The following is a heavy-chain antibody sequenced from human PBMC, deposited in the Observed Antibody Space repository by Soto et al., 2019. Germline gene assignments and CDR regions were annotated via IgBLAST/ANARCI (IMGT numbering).Heavy chain of an antibody. J-gene: IGHJ6*03. CDR2: IWGDGSKK. CDR3: VRESYNYMDV. Sequence: PGGSLRLSCAASGFTFSYNGMHWVRQAPGQGLEWVAVIWGDGSKKYYADSVAGRFTISRDNSKNTLYLQVDSLRVEDTAVYYCVRESYNYMDVWGIGTTVTVSS. CDR1: GFTFSYNG. V-gene: IGHV3-33*01.